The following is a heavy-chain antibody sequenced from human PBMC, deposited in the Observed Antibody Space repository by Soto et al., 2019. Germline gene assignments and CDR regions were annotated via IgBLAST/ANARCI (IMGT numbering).Heavy chain of an antibody. Sequence: PSDTLSLTCAVYGGSFSGYYWSWIRQPPGKGLEWIGEINHSGSTNYNPSLKSRVTISVDTSKNQFSLKLSSVTAADTAVYYCASTYCGGDCPYWGQGTLVNVSS. CDR3: ASTYCGGDCPY. D-gene: IGHD2-21*02. V-gene: IGHV4-34*01. J-gene: IGHJ4*02. CDR2: INHSGST. CDR1: GGSFSGYY.